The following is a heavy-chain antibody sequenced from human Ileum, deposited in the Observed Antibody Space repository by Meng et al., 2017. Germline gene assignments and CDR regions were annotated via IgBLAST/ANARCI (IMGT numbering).Heavy chain of an antibody. CDR3: ARTPLSSGSYYFDH. D-gene: IGHD1-26*01. CDR2: VYYSVNT. V-gene: IGHV4-61*03. Sequence: QVKLKEPVPRLVWASDTMVLPCTISGDSVRSDNYYWSLIRQPTGKGLELMWYVYYSVNTDCNPLLKSRLSISIDTSKNHFSMKLRSVTAAETAVYYCARTPLSSGSYYFDHWGQGALVTVSS. CDR1: GDSVRSDNYY. J-gene: IGHJ4*02.